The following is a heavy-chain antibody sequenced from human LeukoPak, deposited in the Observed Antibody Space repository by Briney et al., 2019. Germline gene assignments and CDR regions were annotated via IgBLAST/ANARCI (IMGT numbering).Heavy chain of an antibody. J-gene: IGHJ4*02. CDR2: IYYDGTT. V-gene: IGHV4-59*01. Sequence: SETLSLTCTVSGVPIGSYYWNWTRQPPGKRLEWLGYIYYDGTTKYNPSLKSRLTFSVDTSKSQFSLRLTSVTAADTAVYFCAGSDDYGTFSYWGQRIPVTVSS. CDR1: GVPIGSYY. CDR3: AGSDDYGTFSY. D-gene: IGHD4-17*01.